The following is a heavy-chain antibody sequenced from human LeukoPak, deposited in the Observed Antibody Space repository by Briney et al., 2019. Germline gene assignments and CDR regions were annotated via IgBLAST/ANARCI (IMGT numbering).Heavy chain of an antibody. CDR2: ISGAGGTT. J-gene: IGHJ4*02. CDR1: GFTFSSYA. Sequence: GGSLRLSCAASGFTFSSYAMSWVRQAPGKGLEWVSSISGAGGTTGYADSVKGRFTISRDNAKNTLYLQMNSLRAEDAAVYYCARDVATSGWATFYWGPGTLVTVSS. CDR3: ARDVATSGWATFY. D-gene: IGHD6-19*01. V-gene: IGHV3-23*01.